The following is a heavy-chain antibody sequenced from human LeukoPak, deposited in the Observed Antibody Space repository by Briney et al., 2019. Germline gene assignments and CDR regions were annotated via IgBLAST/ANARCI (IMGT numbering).Heavy chain of an antibody. CDR2: ISAYNGNT. CDR3: ARAHGSGSYYYYYYYMDV. D-gene: IGHD3-10*01. CDR1: GYTFTSYG. V-gene: IGHV1-18*01. J-gene: IGHJ6*03. Sequence: ASVKVSCKASGYTFTSYGISWVRQAPGQGLEWMGWISAYNGNTNYAQKLQGRVTMTTDTSTSTAYMELRSLRSDDTAVYYCARAHGSGSYYYYYYYMDVWGKGTTVTISS.